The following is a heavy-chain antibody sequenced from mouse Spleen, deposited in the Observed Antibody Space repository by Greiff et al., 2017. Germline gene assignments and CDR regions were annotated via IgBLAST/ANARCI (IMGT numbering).Heavy chain of an antibody. CDR3: ARQNMSYYSYAPFAY. Sequence: EVKLVESGGGLVKPGGSLKLSCAASGFTFSSYAMSWVRQTPEKRLEWVAAINSNGGSTYYPDTVKDRFTISRDNAKNTLYLQMSSLRSEDTALYYCARQNMSYYSYAPFAYWGQGTLVTVSA. D-gene: IGHD2-12*01. V-gene: IGHV5-6-2*01. CDR2: INSNGGST. CDR1: GFTFSSYA. J-gene: IGHJ3*01.